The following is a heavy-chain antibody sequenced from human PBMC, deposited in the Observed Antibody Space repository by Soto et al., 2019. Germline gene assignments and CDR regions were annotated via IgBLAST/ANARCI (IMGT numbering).Heavy chain of an antibody. V-gene: IGHV3-30-3*01. CDR2: ISYDGSNK. CDR1: GFTFSSYA. Sequence: QVQLVESGGGVVQPERSLRLSCAASGFTFSSYAMHWVRQAPGKGLEWVAVISYDGSNKYYADSVKGRFTISRDNSKNTLYLQMNSLRAEDTAVYYCARERRDSSGLDVWGQGTTVTVSS. CDR3: ARERRDSSGLDV. D-gene: IGHD3-22*01. J-gene: IGHJ6*02.